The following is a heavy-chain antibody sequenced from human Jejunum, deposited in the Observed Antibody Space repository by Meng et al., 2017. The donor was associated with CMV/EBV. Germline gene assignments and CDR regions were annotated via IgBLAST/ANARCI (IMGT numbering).Heavy chain of an antibody. V-gene: IGHV1-2*02. CDR2: INPSSGAI. CDR1: GYAFTGYY. J-gene: IGHJ4*02. Sequence: QVHLRQSGAEVKKPGASLKVSCKASGYAFTGYYIHWLRQAPGQGLEWMGWINPSSGAIFYAQKFQDRVTMSRETSITTVYMDLSSLRSDDTAVYFCSRGGGGDGTYLLDYWGQGTLVTVSS. CDR3: SRGGGGDGTYLLDY. D-gene: IGHD2-21*01.